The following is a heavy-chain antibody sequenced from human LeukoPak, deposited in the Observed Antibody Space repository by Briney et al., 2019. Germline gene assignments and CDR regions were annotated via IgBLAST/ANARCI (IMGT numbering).Heavy chain of an antibody. D-gene: IGHD3-10*01. CDR2: IYSGGST. J-gene: IGHJ4*02. V-gene: IGHV3-66*04. CDR1: EFSVGSNY. CDR3: ARHLLWFGELSGGFDY. Sequence: GGSLRLSCAASEFSVGSNYMTWVRQAPGKGLEWVSLIYSGGSTYYADSVKGRFTISRDNSRNTLYLQMNSLRAEDTAVYYCARHLLWFGELSGGFDYWGQGTLVTVSS.